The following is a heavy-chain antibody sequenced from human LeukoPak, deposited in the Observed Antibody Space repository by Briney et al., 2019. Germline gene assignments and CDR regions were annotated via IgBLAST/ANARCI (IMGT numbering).Heavy chain of an antibody. CDR1: GFTFSSYE. J-gene: IGHJ3*02. Sequence: GGSLRLSCAASGFTFSSYEMNWVRQAPGKGLEWVSYISSSSSYIYYADSVKGRFTISRDNAKNSLYLQMNSLRAEDTAVYYCARERPSYSSGYYSDAFDIWGQGTMVTVSS. CDR3: ARERPSYSSGYYSDAFDI. D-gene: IGHD3-22*01. CDR2: ISSSSSYI. V-gene: IGHV3-21*05.